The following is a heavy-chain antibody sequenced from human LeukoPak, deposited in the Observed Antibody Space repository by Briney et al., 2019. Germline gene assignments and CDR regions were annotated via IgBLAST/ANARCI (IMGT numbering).Heavy chain of an antibody. CDR3: ASGIYSYGHALDY. D-gene: IGHD5-18*01. V-gene: IGHV3-7*05. CDR1: GFTFSSYW. CDR2: IKQDGSEK. J-gene: IGHJ4*02. Sequence: GESLKISCAASGFTFSSYWMSWVRQAPGKGLEWVANIKQDGSEKYYVDSVKGRFTISRDNAKNSLYLQMNSLRAEDTAVYYCASGIYSYGHALDYWGQGTLVTVSS.